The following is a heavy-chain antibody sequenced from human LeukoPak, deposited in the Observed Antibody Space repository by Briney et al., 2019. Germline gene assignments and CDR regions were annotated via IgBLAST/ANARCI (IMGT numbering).Heavy chain of an antibody. CDR1: GYTFTGYY. Sequence: ASVKVSCKASGYTFTGYYMHWVRQAPGQGLEWMGWINPNSGGTNYAQKFQGRVTMTRDTSISTAYMELSRLRSDDTAVYYCERDNWNYQGIGYWGQGTLVTVSS. CDR3: ERDNWNYQGIGY. V-gene: IGHV1-2*02. J-gene: IGHJ4*02. D-gene: IGHD1-7*01. CDR2: INPNSGGT.